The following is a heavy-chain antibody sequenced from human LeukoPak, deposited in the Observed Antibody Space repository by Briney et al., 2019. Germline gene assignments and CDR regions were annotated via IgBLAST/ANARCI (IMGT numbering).Heavy chain of an antibody. D-gene: IGHD7-27*01. Sequence: SGPTLVKPTQTLTLTCTFSGFSLSTSGVGVGWIRQPPGKALEWLALIYWDDDKRYSPSLKSRLTITKDTSKNQVVLTMTNMDPVDTATYYCALAPGDPLGLDAFDIWGQGTMVTVSS. CDR1: GFSLSTSGVG. CDR3: ALAPGDPLGLDAFDI. V-gene: IGHV2-5*02. J-gene: IGHJ3*02. CDR2: IYWDDDK.